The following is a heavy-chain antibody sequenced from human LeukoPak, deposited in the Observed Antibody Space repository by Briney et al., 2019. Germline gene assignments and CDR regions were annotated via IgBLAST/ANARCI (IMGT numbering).Heavy chain of an antibody. D-gene: IGHD2-2*01. CDR3: ARGARYCSSTSCFRYYFDY. V-gene: IGHV4-59*01. Sequence: SETLSLTCTVSGGSISSYYWTWIRQPPGEGLEWISYIYDSGSTNYNPSLKSRATISLDTSENHFSLNLSSVTAADTAVYYCARGARYCSSTSCFRYYFDYWGQGTLVTVSS. CDR2: IYDSGST. CDR1: GGSISSYY. J-gene: IGHJ4*02.